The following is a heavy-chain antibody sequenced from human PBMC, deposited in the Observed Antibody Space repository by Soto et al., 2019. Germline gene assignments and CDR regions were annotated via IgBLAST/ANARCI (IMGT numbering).Heavy chain of an antibody. J-gene: IGHJ4*02. V-gene: IGHV1-2*02. CDR1: GYTFTDYY. CDR2: INPISGGT. Sequence: ASVKVSCKASGYTFTDYYIHWVRQAPGQGLEWMAWINPISGGTNYAQKFQGRVTMTRDTSITTTYMELSRLTSDDTAVYYCARDSVGYCSRTRCYGQGFFDYWGQGALVTVSS. CDR3: ARDSVGYCSRTRCYGQGFFDY. D-gene: IGHD2-2*03.